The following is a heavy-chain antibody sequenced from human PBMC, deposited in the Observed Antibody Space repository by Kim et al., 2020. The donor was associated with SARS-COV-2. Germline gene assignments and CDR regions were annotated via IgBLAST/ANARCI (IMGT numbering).Heavy chain of an antibody. CDR2: IWYDGSNK. J-gene: IGHJ6*03. V-gene: IGHV3-33*01. Sequence: GGSLRLSCVASGFTFSTYGMPWVRQAPGKGLEWVAVIWYDGSNKYYADSVKGRFTASRDDSKNTVYLQMSSLRAEDTAVYYCVRARGRYYYYMDLWGKGTTLTVS. CDR3: VRARGRYYYYMDL. D-gene: IGHD3-16*01. CDR1: GFTFSTYG.